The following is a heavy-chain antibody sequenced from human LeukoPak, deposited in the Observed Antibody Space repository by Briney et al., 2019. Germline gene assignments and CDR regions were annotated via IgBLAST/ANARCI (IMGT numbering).Heavy chain of an antibody. CDR2: IYTSGST. CDR3: ASGGGYDRVWQYYYYMDV. J-gene: IGHJ6*03. D-gene: IGHD5-12*01. CDR1: GGSISSGSYY. V-gene: IGHV4-61*02. Sequence: PSETLSLTCTVSGGSISSGSYYWSWIRQPAGKGLEWIGRIYTSGSTNYNPSLKSRVTISVDTSKNQFSLKLSSVTAADTAVYYCASGGGYDRVWQYYYYMDVWGKGTTVTISS.